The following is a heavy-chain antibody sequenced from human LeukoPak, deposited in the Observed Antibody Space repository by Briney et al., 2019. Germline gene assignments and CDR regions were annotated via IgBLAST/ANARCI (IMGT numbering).Heavy chain of an antibody. Sequence: ASVKVSCKASGYTFVSFGITWVRQAPGQGLEWMGWVSANRVTMTTDTSTNTAYLEVRGLRSDDTAVYYCARDRRDWFDSWGQGTLVTVSS. V-gene: IGHV1-18*01. CDR1: GYTFVSFG. J-gene: IGHJ5*01. CDR3: ARDRRDWFDS. CDR2: VSA.